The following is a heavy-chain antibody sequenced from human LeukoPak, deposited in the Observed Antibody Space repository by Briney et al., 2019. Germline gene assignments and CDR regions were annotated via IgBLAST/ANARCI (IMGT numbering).Heavy chain of an antibody. J-gene: IGHJ6*02. CDR1: GFTFSSYS. CDR2: ISSSSSYI. V-gene: IGHV3-21*01. Sequence: GGSLRLSCAASGFTFSSYSMNWVRQAPGKGLEWVSSISSSSSYIYYADSVKGRFTISRDNAKNSLYLQMNSLRAEDTAVYYCARDRTSYGEGMDVWGQGTTVTVSS. D-gene: IGHD5-18*01. CDR3: ARDRTSYGEGMDV.